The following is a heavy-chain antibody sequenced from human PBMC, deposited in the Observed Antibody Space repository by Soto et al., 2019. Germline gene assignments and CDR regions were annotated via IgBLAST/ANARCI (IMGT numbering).Heavy chain of an antibody. V-gene: IGHV5-10-1*01. CDR3: AGNRKWGDYYSFYGMAL. J-gene: IGHJ6*02. CDR1: GYRFTTYW. Sequence: GESLKISCKGSGYRFTTYWINWVRQMLGKGLEWMGRLDPSDSSSNYSPSFQGHVTISVDKSISTAYLQWSSLQASDTAMYYCAGNRKWGDYYSFYGMALWGQGTTVTVSS. CDR2: LDPSDSSS. D-gene: IGHD1-26*01.